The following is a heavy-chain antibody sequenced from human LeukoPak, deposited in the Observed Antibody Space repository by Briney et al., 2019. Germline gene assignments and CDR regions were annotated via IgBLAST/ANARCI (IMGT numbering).Heavy chain of an antibody. CDR2: IDPDDGET. CDR1: GYTLTELS. J-gene: IGHJ4*02. V-gene: IGHV1-24*01. Sequence: GASVKVSCKVSGYTLTELSMQWVRQAPGKGLEWMGGIDPDDGETIYAPKFQGRVTMTEDTSTDTAYMELSGLRSDDTAVYYCAAVSGSYTLLDCWGQGTPVTVSS. CDR3: AAVSGSYTLLDC. D-gene: IGHD1-26*01.